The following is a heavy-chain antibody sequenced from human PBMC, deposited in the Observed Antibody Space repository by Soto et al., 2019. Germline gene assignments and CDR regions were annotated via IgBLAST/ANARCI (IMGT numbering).Heavy chain of an antibody. V-gene: IGHV1-69*01. D-gene: IGHD6-13*01. CDR1: GGTFSSYA. Sequence: QVKLVQSGAEVKKPGSSVKVSCKASGGTFSSYAISWVRQAPGQGLEWMGGIIPIFGTANYAQKFQGRVTITADESTSTAYMELSSLRSEDTAVYYCARAGRIGSSWYENYYYGMDVWGQGTTVTVSS. J-gene: IGHJ6*02. CDR3: ARAGRIGSSWYENYYYGMDV. CDR2: IIPIFGTA.